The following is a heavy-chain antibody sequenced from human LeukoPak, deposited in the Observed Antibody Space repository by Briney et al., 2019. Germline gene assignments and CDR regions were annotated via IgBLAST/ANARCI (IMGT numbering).Heavy chain of an antibody. CDR2: ILITANNYAT. V-gene: IGHV3-73*01. CDR3: SRLGHDTLTGPIDD. Sequence: PGGSLRLSCAASGFTFSGSAMHWVRQASGRGLEWVGRILITANNYATTYGASVKGRFTISIDDSKNTAYLQRDSLKPEDTAVYYCSRLGHDTLTGPIDDWGQGTLVTVSS. J-gene: IGHJ4*02. CDR1: GFTFSGSA. D-gene: IGHD3-9*01.